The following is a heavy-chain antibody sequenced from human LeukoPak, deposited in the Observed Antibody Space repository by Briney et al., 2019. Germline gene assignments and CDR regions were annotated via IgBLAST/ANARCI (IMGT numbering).Heavy chain of an antibody. D-gene: IGHD3-10*01. V-gene: IGHV3-48*03. CDR2: ISSSGSTI. CDR3: ARGKSLWFGELLGY. J-gene: IGHJ4*02. CDR1: GFTFSSYE. Sequence: GGSLRLSCAASGFTFSSYEMNWVRQAPGKGLEWVSYISSSGSTIYYADSVKGRFTISRDNAKNSLYLQMNSPRAEDTAVYYCARGKSLWFGELLGYWGQGTLVTVSS.